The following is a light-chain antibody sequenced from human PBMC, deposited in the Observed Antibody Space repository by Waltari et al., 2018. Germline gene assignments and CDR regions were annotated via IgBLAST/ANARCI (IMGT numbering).Light chain of an antibody. V-gene: IGKV1-39*01. Sequence: DIKMTQSPSSLSAYVGDRVTITCRANQNICSYLNWFQQTPGKAPKFLIYTASSLQSGVPSRFSGSGSGTDFTLTISSLQPEDFATYYCQQSDIAPLTFGGGTKIEIK. CDR3: QQSDIAPLT. CDR1: QNICSY. CDR2: TAS. J-gene: IGKJ4*01.